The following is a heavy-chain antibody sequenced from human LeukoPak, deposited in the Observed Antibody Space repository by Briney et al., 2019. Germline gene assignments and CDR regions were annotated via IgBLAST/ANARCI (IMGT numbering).Heavy chain of an antibody. V-gene: IGHV3-7*05. CDR1: GFTFSSQW. CDR3: ARDYD. CDR2: IKPDGSEK. D-gene: IGHD3-16*01. Sequence: PGGSLRLSCAASGFTFSSQWMSWVRQAPGKGRDWVANIKPDGSEKYYVDSVKGRFTMSRDNGKNSLYLQMASLRAEDTAVYYCARDYDWGQGTLVTVSS. J-gene: IGHJ4*02.